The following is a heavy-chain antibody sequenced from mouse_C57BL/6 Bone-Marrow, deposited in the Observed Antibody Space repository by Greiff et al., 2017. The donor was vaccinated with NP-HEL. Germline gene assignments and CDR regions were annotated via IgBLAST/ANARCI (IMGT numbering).Heavy chain of an antibody. CDR2: IYPGDGDT. CDR1: GYAFSSYW. D-gene: IGHD2-5*01. Sequence: QVQLQQSGAELVKPGASVKISCKASGYAFSSYWMNWVKQRPGKGLEWIGQIYPGDGDTNYNGKFKGKATLTADTSSSTAYMQLSSLTSEDSAVYCCARSIYYSNYNYAMDYWGQGTSVTVSS. CDR3: ARSIYYSNYNYAMDY. V-gene: IGHV1-80*01. J-gene: IGHJ4*01.